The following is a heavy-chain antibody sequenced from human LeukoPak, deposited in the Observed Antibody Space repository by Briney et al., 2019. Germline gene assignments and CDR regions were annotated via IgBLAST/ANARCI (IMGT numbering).Heavy chain of an antibody. CDR2: LSNSSSYI. CDR1: GFTFYSHG. J-gene: IGHJ3*02. CDR3: ATENTRGYSYGSPTDAFDI. Sequence: GSLRLSCAASGFTFYSHGLDWVRQASGKGPEWGLSLSNSSSYIYYADSVKGRFTISRDNVKKSLYLEMNSLRAEDTAVYYCATENTRGYSYGSPTDAFDIWGQGTMVTVSS. D-gene: IGHD5-18*01. V-gene: IGHV3-21*01.